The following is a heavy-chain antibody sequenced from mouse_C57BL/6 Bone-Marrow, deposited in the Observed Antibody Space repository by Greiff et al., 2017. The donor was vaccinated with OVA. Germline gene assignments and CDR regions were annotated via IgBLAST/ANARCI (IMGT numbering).Heavy chain of an antibody. CDR1: GYTFTDYY. CDR2: INPNNGGT. CDR3: ARRPSSIYAMDY. V-gene: IGHV1-26*01. J-gene: IGHJ4*01. D-gene: IGHD1-1*01. Sequence: VQLQQSGPELVKPGASVKISCKASGYTFTDYYMNWVKQSHGKSLEWIGDINPNNGGTSYNQKFKGKATLTVDKSSSTAYMELRSLTSEDSAVYYCARRPSSIYAMDYWGQGTSVTVSS.